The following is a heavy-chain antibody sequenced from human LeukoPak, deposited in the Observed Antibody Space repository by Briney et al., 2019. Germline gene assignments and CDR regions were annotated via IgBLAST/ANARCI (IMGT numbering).Heavy chain of an antibody. D-gene: IGHD4-17*01. Sequence: GGSLRLSCAASGFTFSSYSMNWARQAPGKGLEWVSSISSSSSYIYYADSVKGRFTISRDNAKNSLYLQMNSLRAEDTAVYYCAREDTVTGLDYWGQGTPVTVSS. CDR1: GFTFSSYS. CDR2: ISSSSSYI. CDR3: AREDTVTGLDY. J-gene: IGHJ4*02. V-gene: IGHV3-21*04.